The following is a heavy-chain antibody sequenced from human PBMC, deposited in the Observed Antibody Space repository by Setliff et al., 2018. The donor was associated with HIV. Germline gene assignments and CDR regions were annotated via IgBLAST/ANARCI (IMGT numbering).Heavy chain of an antibody. D-gene: IGHD3-9*01. Sequence: VASVKVSCKASGYTFPSFYVHWVRQAPGQGLEWIGYISGYNGITFYAQKFQGRVTMTRDTSTVTAYMELRGLTSDDTAVYYCARQRDFDWLLHNYYYMDVLGKGTTVTVSS. V-gene: IGHV1-18*04. J-gene: IGHJ6*03. CDR3: ARQRDFDWLLHNYYYMDV. CDR1: GYTFPSFY. CDR2: ISGYNGIT.